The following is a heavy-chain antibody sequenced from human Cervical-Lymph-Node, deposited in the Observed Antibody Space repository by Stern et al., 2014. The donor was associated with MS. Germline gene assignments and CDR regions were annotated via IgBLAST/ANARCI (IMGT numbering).Heavy chain of an antibody. J-gene: IGHJ4*02. Sequence: QLVQSGGGLVQPGGSLRLSCAASGFSFSDFYMDWVRQAPGKGLEWVGRSRIKAKSYTTACAASVKGRFTISRDDSKNSLYLQMNSLKTEDTAVYYCSRDSSGDYWGPGTLVTVSS. CDR2: SRIKAKSYTT. CDR1: GFSFSDFY. V-gene: IGHV3-72*01. CDR3: SRDSSGDY.